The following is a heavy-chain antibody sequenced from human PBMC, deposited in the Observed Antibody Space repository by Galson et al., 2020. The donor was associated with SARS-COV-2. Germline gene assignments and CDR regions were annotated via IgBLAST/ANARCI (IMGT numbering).Heavy chain of an antibody. CDR2: INPNSGGT. V-gene: IGHV1-2*04. D-gene: IGHD6-13*01. Sequence: ASVQVSCKASGYTFTGYYMHWVRQAPGHGLEWMGWINPNSGGTNYAQKFQGWVTMTRDTSISTAYMELSRLRSDDTAVYYCARDGSSSWYNWFDPWGQGTLVTVSS. J-gene: IGHJ5*02. CDR1: GYTFTGYY. CDR3: ARDGSSSWYNWFDP.